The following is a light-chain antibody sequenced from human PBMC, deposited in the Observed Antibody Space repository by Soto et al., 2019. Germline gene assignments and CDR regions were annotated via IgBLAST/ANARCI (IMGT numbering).Light chain of an antibody. CDR1: SSNIGAGYD. V-gene: IGLV1-40*01. CDR2: GNT. J-gene: IGLJ2*01. Sequence: QSVLTQPPSVSGAPGQRVTFSCTGTSSNIGAGYDVHWYQQLPGTVPKLLIYGNTNRPSGVPDRFSGSKSGTSASLAITGLQAEDEADYYCQSYDISLSVIFGGGTQLTVL. CDR3: QSYDISLSVI.